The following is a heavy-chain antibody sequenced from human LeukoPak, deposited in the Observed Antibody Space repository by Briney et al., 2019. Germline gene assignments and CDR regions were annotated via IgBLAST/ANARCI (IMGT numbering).Heavy chain of an antibody. J-gene: IGHJ4*02. CDR3: ARVGRQSLSGSGGVYFDY. CDR1: GGSISSYY. V-gene: IGHV4-59*01. Sequence: SETLSLTCTVSGGSISSYYWSWIRQPPGKGLEWIGYIYYSGSTNYNPSLKSRVTISIDTSKNQFSLNLSSVTAADTAVYYCARVGRQSLSGSGGVYFDYWGQGTLVTVSS. CDR2: IYYSGST. D-gene: IGHD3-10*01.